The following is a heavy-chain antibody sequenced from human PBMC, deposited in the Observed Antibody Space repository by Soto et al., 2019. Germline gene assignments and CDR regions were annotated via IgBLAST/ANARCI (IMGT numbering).Heavy chain of an antibody. CDR2: INPNSGGT. V-gene: IGHV1-2*04. Sequence: ASVKVSCKASGYTFTGYYMHWVRQAPGQGLEWMGWINPNSGGTNYAQKFQGWVTMTRDTSKNQFSLKLSSVTAADTAVYYCARHADCSSTSCYEGYYYYYYYYMDVWGKGTTVTVSS. CDR1: GYTFTGYY. J-gene: IGHJ6*03. CDR3: ARHADCSSTSCYEGYYYYYYYYMDV. D-gene: IGHD2-2*01.